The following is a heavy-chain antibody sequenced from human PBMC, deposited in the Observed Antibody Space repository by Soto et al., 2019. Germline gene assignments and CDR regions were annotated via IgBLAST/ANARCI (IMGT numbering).Heavy chain of an antibody. CDR1: GFTFGNHA. CDR3: ARDPSTESSAWYYFDY. CDR2: FSGNNRRI. D-gene: IGHD6-19*01. J-gene: IGHJ4*02. Sequence: VQLLESGGDSVQPGGSLRLSCVASGFTFGNHAMSWVRQAPGKGLEWVSGFSGNNRRIYHAGSVKGRFTISRDSSKNTLYLQMNNLRVEDTAVYYCARDPSTESSAWYYFDYWGQGALVIVSP. V-gene: IGHV3-23*01.